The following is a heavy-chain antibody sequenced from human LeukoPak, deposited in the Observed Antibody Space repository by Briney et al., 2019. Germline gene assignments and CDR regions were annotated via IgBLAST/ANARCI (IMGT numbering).Heavy chain of an antibody. V-gene: IGHV3-21*01. CDR3: ARSEYSGYDYGLDY. CDR2: ISSSSSYI. J-gene: IGHJ4*02. Sequence: PGGSLRLSCAASGFTFSSYSMNWVRQAPGKGLEWVSSISSSSSYIYYADSVKGRFTISRDNAKNSLYLQMNSLRAEDTAVYYCARSEYSGYDYGLDYWGQGTLVTVSS. D-gene: IGHD5-12*01. CDR1: GFTFSSYS.